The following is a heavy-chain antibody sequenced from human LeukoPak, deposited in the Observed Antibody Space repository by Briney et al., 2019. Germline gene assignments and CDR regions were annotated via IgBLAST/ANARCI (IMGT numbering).Heavy chain of an antibody. D-gene: IGHD3-10*01. CDR3: ARTGITMVRGVRAPPYYFDY. J-gene: IGHJ4*02. V-gene: IGHV4-39*07. CDR2: IYYSGST. Sequence: TSETLSLTCTVSGGSISSSSYYWGWIRQPPGKGLEWIGSIYYSGSTYYNPSLKSRVTISVDTSKNQFSLKLSSVTAADTAVYYCARTGITMVRGVRAPPYYFDYWGQGTLVTVSS. CDR1: GGSISSSSYY.